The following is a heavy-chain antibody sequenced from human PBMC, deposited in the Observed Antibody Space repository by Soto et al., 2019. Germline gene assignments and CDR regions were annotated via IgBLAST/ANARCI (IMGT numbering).Heavy chain of an antibody. CDR3: ARDGYCSSTSCQRKKYYYYYYMDV. Sequence: GSLRLSCAASGFTFSSYSMNWVRQAPGKGLEWVSSISSSSSYIYYADSVKGRFTISRDNAKNSLYLQMNSLRAEDTAVYYCARDGYCSSTSCQRKKYYYYYYMDVWAKGTTVTVSS. CDR2: ISSSSSYI. D-gene: IGHD2-2*03. J-gene: IGHJ6*03. CDR1: GFTFSSYS. V-gene: IGHV3-21*01.